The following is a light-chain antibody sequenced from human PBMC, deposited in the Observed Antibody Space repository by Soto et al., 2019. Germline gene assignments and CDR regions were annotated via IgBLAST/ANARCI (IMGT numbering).Light chain of an antibody. CDR2: KAS. CDR3: QHYNSYSEA. J-gene: IGKJ1*01. Sequence: HIPQSPSSLSAFVGDSVTITFRASQTISSGLAWYQQKPGKAPKLLIYKASTLKSGVPSRFSGSGSGTEFTLTISSLQPDDFATYYCQHYNSYSEAFGQGTKVDI. V-gene: IGKV1-5*03. CDR1: QTISSG.